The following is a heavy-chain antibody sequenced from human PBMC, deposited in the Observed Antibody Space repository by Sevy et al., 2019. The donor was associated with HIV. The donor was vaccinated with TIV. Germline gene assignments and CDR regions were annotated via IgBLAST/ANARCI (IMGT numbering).Heavy chain of an antibody. CDR1: GFIFSTDW. Sequence: GGSLRLSCVASGFIFSTDWMHWVRQAPGKGLVWVSRIDTDGSDTRYADSVKGRFTISRDNFKNTLYLQMNSLRAEDTAVYYCVRGPPGPKHYMDVWGKGTTVTVSS. J-gene: IGHJ6*03. CDR2: IDTDGSDT. CDR3: VRGPPGPKHYMDV. V-gene: IGHV3-74*01.